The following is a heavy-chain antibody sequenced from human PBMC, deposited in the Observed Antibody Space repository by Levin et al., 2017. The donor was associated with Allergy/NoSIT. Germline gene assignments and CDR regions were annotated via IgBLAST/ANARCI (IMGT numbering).Heavy chain of an antibody. CDR1: GFTFSNAW. J-gene: IGHJ4*02. CDR2: IKSKTDGGTT. Sequence: GESLKISCAASGFTFSNAWMSWVRQAPGKGLEWVGRIKSKTDGGTTDYAAPVKGRFTISRDDSKNTLYLQMNSLKTEDTAVYYCTTDSPYYYDSSGYYCWGQGTLVTVSS. D-gene: IGHD3-22*01. V-gene: IGHV3-15*01. CDR3: TTDSPYYYDSSGYYC.